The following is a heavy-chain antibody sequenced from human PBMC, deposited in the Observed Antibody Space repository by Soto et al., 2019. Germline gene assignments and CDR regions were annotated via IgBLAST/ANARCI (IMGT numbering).Heavy chain of an antibody. CDR3: ARDFGDIVVVPAADSEGYYYYYGMDV. D-gene: IGHD2-2*01. CDR1: GFTFSSYS. J-gene: IGHJ6*02. CDR2: ISSSSSNI. Sequence: EVQLVESGGGLVQPGGSLRLSCAASGFTFSSYSMNWVRQAPGKGLEWVSYISSSSSNIYYADSGKGRFTISRDNDKNSLYLQMNCLRDEDTAVYYCARDFGDIVVVPAADSEGYYYYYGMDVWGQGTTVTVSS. V-gene: IGHV3-48*02.